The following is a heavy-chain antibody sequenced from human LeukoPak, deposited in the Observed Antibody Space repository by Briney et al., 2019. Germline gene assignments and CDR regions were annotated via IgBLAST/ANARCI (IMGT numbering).Heavy chain of an antibody. V-gene: IGHV1-69*05. Sequence: SVKVSCKASGCTFSSYAISWVRQAPGQGLEWMGGIIPIFGTANYAQKFQGRVTITTDESTSTAYMELSSLRSEDTAVYYCARTLEYSSGWHDYYYYYMDVWGKGTTVTVSS. CDR3: ARTLEYSSGWHDYYYYYMDV. CDR1: GCTFSSYA. J-gene: IGHJ6*03. D-gene: IGHD6-19*01. CDR2: IIPIFGTA.